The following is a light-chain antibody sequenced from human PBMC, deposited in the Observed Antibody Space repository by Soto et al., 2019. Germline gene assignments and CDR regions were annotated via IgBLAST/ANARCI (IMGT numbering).Light chain of an antibody. CDR1: SSDVGGYNY. J-gene: IGLJ3*02. Sequence: QSALTQPASVSGSPRQSITISCTGTSSDVGGYNYVSWYQQHPGKAPKLMIYDVSNRPSGVSNRFSGSKSGNTASLTISGLQAEDEADYYCSSYTSSLWVFGGGTKVTVL. CDR2: DVS. CDR3: SSYTSSLWV. V-gene: IGLV2-14*01.